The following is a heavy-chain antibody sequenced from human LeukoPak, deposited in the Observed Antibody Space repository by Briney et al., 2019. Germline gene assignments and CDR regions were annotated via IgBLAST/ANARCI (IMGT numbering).Heavy chain of an antibody. CDR2: IYYSGST. Sequence: PSETLSLTCTVSGDSISSSSSYWGWIRQPPGEGLEWIGSIYYSGSTNYNPSLKSRVTISVDTSKNQFSLKLSSVTAADTAVYYCARVSPRRGWFDPWGQGTLVTVSS. J-gene: IGHJ5*02. V-gene: IGHV4-39*07. CDR1: GDSISSSSSY. CDR3: ARVSPRRGWFDP.